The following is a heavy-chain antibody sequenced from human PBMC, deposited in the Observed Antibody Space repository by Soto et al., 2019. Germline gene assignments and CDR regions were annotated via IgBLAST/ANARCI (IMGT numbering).Heavy chain of an antibody. Sequence: SETLSLTCTVSGGSISSYYWSWIRQPPGKGLEWIGYIYYSGSTNYNPSLKSRVTISVDTSKNQFSLKLSSVTAADTAVYYCAREEARLDYYGMDVWGQGTTVTVSS. CDR2: IYYSGST. CDR3: AREEARLDYYGMDV. J-gene: IGHJ6*02. V-gene: IGHV4-59*01. CDR1: GGSISSYY. D-gene: IGHD3-22*01.